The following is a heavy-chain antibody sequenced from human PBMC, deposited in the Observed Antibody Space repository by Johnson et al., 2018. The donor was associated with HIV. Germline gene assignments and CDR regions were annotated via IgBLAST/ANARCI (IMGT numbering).Heavy chain of an antibody. D-gene: IGHD3-22*01. J-gene: IGHJ3*02. CDR1: GFTFSNVW. CDR3: AREYYYDSSGYNAFDI. CDR2: ISGSGGST. Sequence: VQLVESGGGLVKPGGSLRISCAGSGFTFSNVWMSWVRQAPGKGLEWVSAISGSGGSTYYADSVKGRFTISRDNSKNTLYLQMNSLRAEDTAVYYCAREYYYDSSGYNAFDIWGQGTMVTVSS. V-gene: IGHV3-23*04.